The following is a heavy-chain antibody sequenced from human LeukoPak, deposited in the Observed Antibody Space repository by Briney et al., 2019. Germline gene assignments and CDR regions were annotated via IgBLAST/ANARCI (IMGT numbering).Heavy chain of an antibody. Sequence: SETLSLTCAVYGGSFSGYYWSWIRQPPGKGLEWIGEINHSGSTNYNPSLKSRVTISVDMSKNQFSLKLSSVTAADTAVYYCARGAKAIAAAGIWFDPWGQGTLVTVSS. D-gene: IGHD6-13*01. J-gene: IGHJ5*02. V-gene: IGHV4-34*01. CDR1: GGSFSGYY. CDR3: ARGAKAIAAAGIWFDP. CDR2: INHSGST.